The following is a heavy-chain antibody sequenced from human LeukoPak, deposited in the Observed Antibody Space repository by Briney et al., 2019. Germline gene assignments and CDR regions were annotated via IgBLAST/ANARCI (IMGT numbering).Heavy chain of an antibody. Sequence: PSETLSLTCTVSAGSISSDSYYWGWIRQPPGKGLEWIGSIYYSGSTYYNPSLKSRVTISVDTSKNQFSLKLSSVTAADTAVYYCARQGPYYDSSGYHSDLFDYWGQGTLVTVSS. CDR2: IYYSGST. V-gene: IGHV4-39*01. D-gene: IGHD3-22*01. CDR1: AGSISSDSYY. J-gene: IGHJ4*02. CDR3: ARQGPYYDSSGYHSDLFDY.